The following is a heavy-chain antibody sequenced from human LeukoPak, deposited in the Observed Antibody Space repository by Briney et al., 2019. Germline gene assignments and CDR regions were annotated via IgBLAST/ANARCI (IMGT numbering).Heavy chain of an antibody. CDR2: ISSSSSTI. J-gene: IGHJ4*02. CDR3: ARAVSGSGSN. V-gene: IGHV3-48*01. CDR1: GFTFSSYS. Sequence: QSGGSLRLSCAASGFTFSSYSMNWVRQAPGKGLEWVSYISSSSSTIYYADSVKGRFTISRDNAKNSLYLQMNSLRAEDTAVYYCARAVSGSGSNWGQGTLVTVSS. D-gene: IGHD3-10*01.